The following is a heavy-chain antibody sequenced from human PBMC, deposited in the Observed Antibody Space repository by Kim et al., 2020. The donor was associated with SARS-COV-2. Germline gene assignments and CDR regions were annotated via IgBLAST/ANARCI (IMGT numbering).Heavy chain of an antibody. D-gene: IGHD5-12*01. V-gene: IGHV1-2*06. CDR3: TRGASGGNDATEFDY. CDR1: GYTFTAYH. CDR2: IIPNSGVT. J-gene: IGHJ4*02. Sequence: ASVKVSCKASGYTFTAYHMHWVRQAPGQGLEWMGRIIPNSGVTNYAQKFQGRVTMSRDTSISTVYMELSRLGSDDTAVYYCTRGASGGNDATEFDYWGQGTLVTVSS.